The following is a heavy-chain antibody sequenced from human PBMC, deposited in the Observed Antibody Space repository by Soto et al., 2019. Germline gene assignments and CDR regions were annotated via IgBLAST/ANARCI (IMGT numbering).Heavy chain of an antibody. V-gene: IGHV4-34*01. D-gene: IGHD2-21*02. Sequence: QVQLQQWGAGLLKPSETLSLTCAVYGGFVTSGSYYWSWIRQPPGKGREWIGDMSHSGGTHFNPSLKSRVTISVDTSKNQFTLKMSSVTAADTALYYCARVERGTATAVVDAFDIWGPGTTVTVSS. CDR2: MSHSGGT. CDR3: ARVERGTATAVVDAFDI. CDR1: GGFVTSGSYY. J-gene: IGHJ3*02.